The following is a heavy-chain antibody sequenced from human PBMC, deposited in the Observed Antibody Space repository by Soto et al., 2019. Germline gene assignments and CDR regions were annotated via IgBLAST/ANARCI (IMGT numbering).Heavy chain of an antibody. CDR1: GDSVTRNDVY. Sequence: SETLSLTCKVSGDSVTRNDVYWSWIRQSPGTCLVWIGYIFYRGITFYNPSLKSRVTMSVDTSKNQFSLKLTSETAADSSVYYCARALGSSPLSYWGQGTLVTVYS. J-gene: IGHJ4*02. D-gene: IGHD2-15*01. V-gene: IGHV4-31*03. CDR3: ARALGSSPLSY. CDR2: IFYRGIT.